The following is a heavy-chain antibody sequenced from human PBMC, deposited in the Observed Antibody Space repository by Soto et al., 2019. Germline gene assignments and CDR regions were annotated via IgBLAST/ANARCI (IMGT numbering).Heavy chain of an antibody. D-gene: IGHD3-10*01. Sequence: PWGSLRLSCAASGFTFSSYEMNWVRQAPGKGLEWVSYISSSGSTIYYADSVKGRFTISRDNAKNSLYLQMNSLRAEDTAVYYCARDSLRMVRGVLDYWGQGTLVTVSS. CDR1: GFTFSSYE. CDR2: ISSSGSTI. V-gene: IGHV3-48*03. CDR3: ARDSLRMVRGVLDY. J-gene: IGHJ4*02.